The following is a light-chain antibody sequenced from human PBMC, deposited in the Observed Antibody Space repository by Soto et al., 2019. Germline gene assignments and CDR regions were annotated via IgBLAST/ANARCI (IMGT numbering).Light chain of an antibody. CDR3: QQRQYWPPIT. Sequence: EIVLTQSPGTLSLSPGDRATLSCRASQSLSRSSLAWYQQRPGLAPRLLIYGASSRATGIPDRFSGSGSGTDFTLTISTLEPEDFAVYYCQQRQYWPPITFGQGTRLEI. CDR1: QSLSRSS. J-gene: IGKJ5*01. CDR2: GAS. V-gene: IGKV3D-20*02.